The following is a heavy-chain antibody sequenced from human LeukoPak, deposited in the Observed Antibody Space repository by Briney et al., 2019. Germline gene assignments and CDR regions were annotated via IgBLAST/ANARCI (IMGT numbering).Heavy chain of an antibody. CDR3: ARGEMATMFDY. CDR2: IYYSGST. Sequence: PSDTLSLPCTISGGSISCGGYYLSWIRLHPGKGLEWIGYIYYSGSTYYNPSLKSRVTISGDTSKNQFSLELSSVTAADTAVYYCARGEMATMFDYWGQGTLVTVTS. J-gene: IGHJ4*02. CDR1: GGSISCGGYY. D-gene: IGHD5-24*01. V-gene: IGHV4-31*03.